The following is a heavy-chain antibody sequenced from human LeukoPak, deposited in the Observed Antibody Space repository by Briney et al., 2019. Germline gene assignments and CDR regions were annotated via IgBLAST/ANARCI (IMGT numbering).Heavy chain of an antibody. CDR2: IYPGDSDT. CDR3: ARRDAGLAFDY. J-gene: IGHJ4*02. V-gene: IGHV5-51*01. Sequence: KVSCKASGYSFTAYYMHWVRQAPGQGLEWMGIIYPGDSDTRYSPSFQGQVTISADKSITTAYLQWSSLKASDTAMYYCARRDAGLAFDYWGQGTLVTVSS. CDR1: GYSFTAYY. D-gene: IGHD6-13*01.